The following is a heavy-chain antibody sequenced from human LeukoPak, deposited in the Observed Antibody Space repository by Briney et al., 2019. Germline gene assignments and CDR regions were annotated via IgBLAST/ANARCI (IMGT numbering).Heavy chain of an antibody. J-gene: IGHJ4*02. CDR1: GGSISSWY. D-gene: IGHD3-10*01. CDR2: IYYGGNT. CDR3: ARVIRGVMDY. V-gene: IGHV4-59*01. Sequence: PSETLSLTCTVSGGSISSWYWSWIRQPPGKGLEWIGYIYYGGNTNYNPSLKSRVTISVDTSKNQFSLKLSSVTTADTAVYYCARVIRGVMDYWGQGTLVTVSS.